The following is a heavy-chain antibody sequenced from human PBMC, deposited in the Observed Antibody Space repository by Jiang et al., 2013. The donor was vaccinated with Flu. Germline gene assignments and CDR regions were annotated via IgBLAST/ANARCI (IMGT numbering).Heavy chain of an antibody. CDR1: GGSISSYF. CDR2: VYYSGTT. V-gene: IGHV4-59*01. J-gene: IGHJ4*02. Sequence: GPGLVKPSETLSLTCSVSGGSISSYFWTWFRQPPGEGLEWIGYVYYSGTTNYNPSLKSRVTISRDTSKNQFSLKLTSVTAADTAVYYCARDNSYWPRRFDYWGQGTLVTVSS. D-gene: IGHD1-26*01. CDR3: ARDNSYWPRRFDY.